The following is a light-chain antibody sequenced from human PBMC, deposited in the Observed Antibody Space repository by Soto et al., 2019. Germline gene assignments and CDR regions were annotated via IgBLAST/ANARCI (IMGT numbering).Light chain of an antibody. CDR3: QQYGDWPPDT. J-gene: IGKJ2*01. CDR1: QRLSSN. Sequence: EIVMTQSPATLSVSPGERATLSCRASQRLSSNLAWYQQKPGQAPRLLIYGVSTRATGIPDRFSGSGSETEFTLTISSLQSEDFAVYYCQQYGDWPPDTFGQGTKVDIK. CDR2: GVS. V-gene: IGKV3-15*01.